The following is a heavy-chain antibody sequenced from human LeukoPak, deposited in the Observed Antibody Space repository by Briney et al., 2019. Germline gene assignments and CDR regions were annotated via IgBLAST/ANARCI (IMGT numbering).Heavy chain of an antibody. J-gene: IGHJ3*02. CDR1: GHSFTTFH. Sequence: GASVKVSCKAAGHSFTTFHINWVRQAPGQGPEWMGWVNPDTGNTGCAQKFQGRVTITQNRSVTTVYMELSSLTSEDTAVYYCARRGLVAGIYDLVYGFDIWGQGTMVTVSS. V-gene: IGHV1-8*03. D-gene: IGHD3/OR15-3a*01. CDR2: VNPDTGNT. CDR3: ARRGLVAGIYDLVYGFDI.